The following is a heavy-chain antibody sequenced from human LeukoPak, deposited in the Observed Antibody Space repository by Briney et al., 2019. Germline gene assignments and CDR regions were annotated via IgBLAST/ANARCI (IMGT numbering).Heavy chain of an antibody. J-gene: IGHJ3*02. D-gene: IGHD3/OR15-3a*01. V-gene: IGHV4-4*07. CDR1: GGSISSYY. CDR3: AWTATGVAFDI. CDR2: IYTSGST. Sequence: SETLSLTCTVSGGSISSYYWSWIRQPAGKGPEWIGRIYTSGSTNYNPSLKSRVTISVDTSKNQFSLKLSSVTAADTAVYYCAWTATGVAFDIWGQGTMVTVSS.